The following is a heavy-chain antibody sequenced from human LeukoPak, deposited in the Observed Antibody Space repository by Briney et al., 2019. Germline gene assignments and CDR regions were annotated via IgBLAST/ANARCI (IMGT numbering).Heavy chain of an antibody. CDR2: IYYSGST. CDR3: ARAGLTGRYNWFDP. J-gene: IGHJ5*02. D-gene: IGHD1-20*01. CDR1: GGSISSYY. V-gene: IGHV4-59*01. Sequence: SETLSLTCTVSGGSISSYYWSWIRQPPGKGLEWIGYIYYSGSTNYNPSLKSRVTISVDTSKNQFSLKLSSVTAADTAVYYCARAGLTGRYNWFDPWGQGTLVAVSS.